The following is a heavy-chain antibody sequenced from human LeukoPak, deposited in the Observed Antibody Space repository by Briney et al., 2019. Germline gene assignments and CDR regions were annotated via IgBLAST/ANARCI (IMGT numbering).Heavy chain of an antibody. CDR3: ARGGARYCSSTSCPLLDY. CDR1: GGPFSGYY. CDR2: INHSGST. Sequence: SETLPLTCAVYGGPFSGYYWSWIRQPPGKGLEWIGEINHSGSTNYNPSLKSRVTISVDTSKNQFSLKLGSVTAADTAVYYCARGGARYCSSTSCPLLDYWGQGTLVTVSS. J-gene: IGHJ4*02. D-gene: IGHD2-2*01. V-gene: IGHV4-34*01.